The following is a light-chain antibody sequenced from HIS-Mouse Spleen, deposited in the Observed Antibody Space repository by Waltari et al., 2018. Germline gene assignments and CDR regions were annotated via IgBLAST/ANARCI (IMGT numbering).Light chain of an antibody. CDR2: EGS. CDR1: SSDVGIYNL. V-gene: IGLV2-23*03. J-gene: IGLJ2*01. CDR3: CSYAGSSTFGV. Sequence: QSALTQPASGSGSPGQSNTLSCTGTSSDVGIYNLVPWYQQHPGKAPKLILYEGSKRPSGVSNRFSGSKSGNTASLTISGLQAEDEADYYCCSYAGSSTFGVFGGGTKLTVL.